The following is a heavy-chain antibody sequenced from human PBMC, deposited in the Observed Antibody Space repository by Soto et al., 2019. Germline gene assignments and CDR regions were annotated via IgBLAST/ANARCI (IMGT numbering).Heavy chain of an antibody. J-gene: IGHJ4*02. CDR1: GGSISSGDYY. CDR3: ARWRAAAGSEFDY. Sequence: SETLSLTCTVSGGSISSGDYYWSWIRQPPGKGLEWIGYIYYSGSTYYNPSLKSRVTISVDTPKNQFSLKLSSVTAADTAVYYCARWRAAAGSEFDYWGQGTLVTVSS. D-gene: IGHD6-13*01. CDR2: IYYSGST. V-gene: IGHV4-30-4*01.